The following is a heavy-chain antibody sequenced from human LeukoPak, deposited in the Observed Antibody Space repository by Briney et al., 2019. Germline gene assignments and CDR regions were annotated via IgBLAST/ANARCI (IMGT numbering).Heavy chain of an antibody. CDR2: IYYSGST. CDR1: GGSISSYY. V-gene: IGHV4-59*01. J-gene: IGHJ5*02. CDR3: ARYSETVAGRSRWFDP. D-gene: IGHD6-19*01. Sequence: SETLSLTCTVSGGSISSYYWSWTRQPPGKGLEWIGYIYYSGSTNYNPSLRSRVTISVDTSKNQFSLKLSSVTAADTAVYYCARYSETVAGRSRWFDPWGQGTLVTVSS.